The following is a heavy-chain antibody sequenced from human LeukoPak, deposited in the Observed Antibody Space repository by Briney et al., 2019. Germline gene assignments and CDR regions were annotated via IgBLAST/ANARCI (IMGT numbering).Heavy chain of an antibody. V-gene: IGHV3-9*01. CDR2: ISWNSGSI. CDR3: ARIFGESDY. D-gene: IGHD3-10*01. CDR1: GFTFSSYS. Sequence: PGGSLRLSCAASGFTFSSYSMNWVRQAPGKGLEWVSGISWNSGSIGYADSVKGRFTISRDNAKNSLYLQMNSLRAEDTALYYCARIFGESDYWGQGTLVTVSS. J-gene: IGHJ4*02.